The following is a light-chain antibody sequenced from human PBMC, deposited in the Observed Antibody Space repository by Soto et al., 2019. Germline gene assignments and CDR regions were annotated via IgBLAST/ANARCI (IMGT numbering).Light chain of an antibody. CDR3: PKYDRVPFI. V-gene: IGKV1-27*01. CDR1: QGMINY. CDR2: SAA. J-gene: IGKJ4*01. Sequence: DIQLTQSPSSLSASIGDRVTITCRASQGMINYFAWYQQKPGKVPNLLIYSAATLQSGVPSRFSGTRSGSDFTLTIIGLQPEDFATYYCPKYDRVPFIFGGGTRVELK.